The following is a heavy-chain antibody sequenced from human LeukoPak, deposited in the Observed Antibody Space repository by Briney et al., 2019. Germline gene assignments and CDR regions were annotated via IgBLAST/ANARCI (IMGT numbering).Heavy chain of an antibody. J-gene: IGHJ4*02. V-gene: IGHV1-69*02. Sequence: SVKVSCKASGYTFTGYYMHWVRQAPGQGLEWMGRIIPILGIANYAQKFQGRVTITADKSTSTAYMELSSLRSEDTAVYYCASLSSYYDSSGYYWGQGTLVTVSS. CDR1: GYTFTGYY. CDR3: ASLSSYYDSSGYY. CDR2: IIPILGIA. D-gene: IGHD3-22*01.